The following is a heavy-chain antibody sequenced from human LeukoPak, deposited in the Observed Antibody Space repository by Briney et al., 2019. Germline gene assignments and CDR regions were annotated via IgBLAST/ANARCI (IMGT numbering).Heavy chain of an antibody. CDR2: TYYWSRCYN. CDR1: GDSVSGNRVA. Sequence: SQTLSLTRAISGDSVSGNRVALNWIRQSPSRGLEWLARTYYWSRCYNDYAVSVRSRITINPDTSKNQFSLKLNSVTHEDSAVYYCARDFSWGQYDYWGQGTLVTASS. D-gene: IGHD4-11*01. V-gene: IGHV6-1*01. J-gene: IGHJ4*02. CDR3: ARDFSWGQYDY.